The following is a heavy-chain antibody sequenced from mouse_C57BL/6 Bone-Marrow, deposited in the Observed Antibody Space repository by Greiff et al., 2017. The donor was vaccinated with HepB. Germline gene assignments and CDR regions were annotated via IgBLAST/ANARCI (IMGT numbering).Heavy chain of an antibody. J-gene: IGHJ2*01. Sequence: QVQLQQPGAELVKPGASVKLSCKASGYTFTSYWMHWVKQRPGQGLEWIGMIHPNSGSTNYNEKFKSKATLTVDKSSSTAYMQLSSLTSEDSAVYYCAREILRYQPDYFDYWGQGTTRTVSS. CDR2: IHPNSGST. D-gene: IGHD1-1*01. V-gene: IGHV1-64*01. CDR1: GYTFTSYW. CDR3: AREILRYQPDYFDY.